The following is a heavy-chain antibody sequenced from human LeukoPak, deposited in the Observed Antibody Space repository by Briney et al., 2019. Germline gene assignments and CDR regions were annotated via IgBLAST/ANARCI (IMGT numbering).Heavy chain of an antibody. CDR1: GFTFKNYW. J-gene: IGHJ5*02. Sequence: GSLRLSCAASGFTFKNYWMHWVRQAPGKGPVWVSRINDDGSGTSYADSVKGRFTISRDDAKSTLYLQMNSLRAEDTAVYYCVRGGASTWSWGQGTLVTVSS. CDR3: VRGGASTWS. D-gene: IGHD2-15*01. CDR2: INDDGSGT. V-gene: IGHV3-74*01.